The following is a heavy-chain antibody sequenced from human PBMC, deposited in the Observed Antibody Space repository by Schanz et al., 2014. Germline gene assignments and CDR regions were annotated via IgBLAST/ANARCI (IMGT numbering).Heavy chain of an antibody. D-gene: IGHD3-22*01. CDR2: MIGSGSSV. V-gene: IGHV3-23*01. Sequence: EVQLLESGGGLVQPGGSLRLSCAASGFTFSIYGMSWVRQAPGKGLEWVSRMIGSGSSVFYADSGKGRFTISRDNSKNTVYLQMNSLRTDDTAMYYCAKDGRLPYYGTGSDFDYWGQGTLVAVSS. CDR3: AKDGRLPYYGTGSDFDY. CDR1: GFTFSIYG. J-gene: IGHJ4*02.